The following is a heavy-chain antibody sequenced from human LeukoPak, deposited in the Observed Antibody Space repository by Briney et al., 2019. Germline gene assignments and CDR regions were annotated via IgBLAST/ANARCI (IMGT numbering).Heavy chain of an antibody. CDR3: ALLTVKRGYSYGKLDY. CDR2: IYRNDQN. Sequence: SGPTLVKPTQTLTLTCTFSGFSLSTSGVGVGWIRHPPGKALEWRAVIYRNDQNRYRPTLKSRITIPNDTSKPQVVLTMTTLDPVNTATYYCALLTVKRGYSYGKLDYWGQGTLVTVSS. D-gene: IGHD5-18*01. CDR1: GFSLSTSGVG. V-gene: IGHV2-5*01. J-gene: IGHJ4*02.